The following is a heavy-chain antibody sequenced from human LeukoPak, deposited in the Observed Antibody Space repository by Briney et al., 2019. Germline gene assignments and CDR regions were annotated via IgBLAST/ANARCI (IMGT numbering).Heavy chain of an antibody. Sequence: GASVKVSCKASGYTFTSYGISWVRQAPGQGLEWMGWISAYNGNTNYAQKLQGRVTMTTDTSTGTAYMELRSLRSDDTAVYYCARRGQYQLLSGWFDPWGQGTLVTVSS. J-gene: IGHJ5*02. CDR3: ARRGQYQLLSGWFDP. V-gene: IGHV1-18*01. CDR2: ISAYNGNT. CDR1: GYTFTSYG. D-gene: IGHD2-2*01.